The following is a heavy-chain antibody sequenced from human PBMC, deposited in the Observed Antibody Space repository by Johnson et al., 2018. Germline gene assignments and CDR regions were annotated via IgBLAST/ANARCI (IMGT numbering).Heavy chain of an antibody. CDR1: GYTFTSYD. J-gene: IGHJ3*02. D-gene: IGHD3-22*01. V-gene: IGHV1-8*01. CDR2: MNPNSGNT. Sequence: QVQLVQSGAEVKKPGSSVKVSCKASGYTFTSYDINWVRQATGQGLEWMGWMNPNSGNTGYAQKFQGRVTMTRNTSISTAYMELSSLRSEDTAVYYCARGTYYYDSSGYSAAFDIWGQGTMVTVSS. CDR3: ARGTYYYDSSGYSAAFDI.